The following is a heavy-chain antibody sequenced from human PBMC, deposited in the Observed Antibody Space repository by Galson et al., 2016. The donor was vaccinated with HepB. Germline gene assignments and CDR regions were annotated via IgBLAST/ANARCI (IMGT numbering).Heavy chain of an antibody. CDR2: IYPGDTDT. D-gene: IGHD2-21*02. Sequence: SGAEVKKPGESLTISCKGSGYNFKNYWIGWVRQMPGKGLEWVGMIYPGDTDTRYRPSLPGQFTMSADTSITTAFLQFSSLQPSDTAVYYCVRQGVEYCGGDCYPGDNWGQGTLVTVSS. J-gene: IGHJ4*02. CDR3: VRQGVEYCGGDCYPGDN. CDR1: GYNFKNYW. V-gene: IGHV5-51*01.